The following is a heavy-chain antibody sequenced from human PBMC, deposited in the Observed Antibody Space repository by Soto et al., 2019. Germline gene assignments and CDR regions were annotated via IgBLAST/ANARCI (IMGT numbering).Heavy chain of an antibody. CDR1: GGSISSYY. Sequence: TLSLTCTVSGGSISSYYWSWIRQPPGKGLEWIGYIYYSGSTNYNPSLKSRVTISVDTSKNQFSLKLSSVTAADTAVYYCARGGYSSGWYTNYYYYYGMDVWGQGTTVTSP. CDR2: IYYSGST. D-gene: IGHD6-19*01. J-gene: IGHJ6*02. V-gene: IGHV4-59*01. CDR3: ARGGYSSGWYTNYYYYYGMDV.